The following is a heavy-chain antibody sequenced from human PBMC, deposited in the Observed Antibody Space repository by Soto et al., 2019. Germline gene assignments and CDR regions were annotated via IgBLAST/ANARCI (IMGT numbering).Heavy chain of an antibody. J-gene: IGHJ6*02. CDR1: GGSISSYY. V-gene: IGHV4-59*01. CDR2: IYYSGST. Sequence: SETLSLTCTVSGGSISSYYWSWIRQPPGKGLEWIGYIYYSGSTNYNPSLKSRVTISVDTSKNQFSLKLSSVTAADTAVYYCARFYGARYYYYYGMDVWGQETTVTVSS. CDR3: ARFYGARYYYYYGMDV. D-gene: IGHD4-17*01.